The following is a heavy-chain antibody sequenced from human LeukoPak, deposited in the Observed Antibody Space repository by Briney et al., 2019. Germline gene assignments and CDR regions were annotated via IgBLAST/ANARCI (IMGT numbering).Heavy chain of an antibody. Sequence: SETLSLTCTVSGGSISSYYWSRIRQPAGKGLEWIGRIYTSGSTNYNPSLKSRVTMPVDTSKNQFSLKLSSVTAADTAVYYCARGGSGWSETFDYWGQGTLVTVSS. D-gene: IGHD6-19*01. CDR2: IYTSGST. CDR3: ARGGSGWSETFDY. V-gene: IGHV4-4*07. J-gene: IGHJ4*02. CDR1: GGSISSYY.